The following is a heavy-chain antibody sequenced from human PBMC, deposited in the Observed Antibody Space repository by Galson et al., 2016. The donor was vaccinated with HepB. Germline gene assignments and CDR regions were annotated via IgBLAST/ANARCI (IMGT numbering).Heavy chain of an antibody. CDR2: IWYDGSHK. CDR3: ARGSYFYNSSGYVDTFDK. V-gene: IGHV3-33*03. D-gene: IGHD3-22*01. J-gene: IGHJ3*01. CDR1: GFIFSSYG. Sequence: SLRLSCAASGFIFSSYGMHWVRQAPGKGLEWVAVIWYDGSHKFYVESVKDRFTISRDTSTLYLQMNRLKVEDTAVYFCARGSYFYNSSGYVDTFDKWGQGTTVTVSS.